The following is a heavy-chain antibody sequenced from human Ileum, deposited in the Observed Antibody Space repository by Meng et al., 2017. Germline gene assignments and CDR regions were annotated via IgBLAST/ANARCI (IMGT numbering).Heavy chain of an antibody. Sequence: GESLKISYVTSGFTFSNYWMSWVRQAPAKGLEWVANIKKDGSETNYVDSVKGRFTISRDNSKNSLYLQMNSLRAEDTALYYCAKLVGSTSSDAYWGQGALVTVSS. CDR2: IKKDGSET. V-gene: IGHV3-7*01. CDR1: GFTFSNYW. CDR3: AKLVGSTSSDAY. J-gene: IGHJ4*02. D-gene: IGHD1-26*01.